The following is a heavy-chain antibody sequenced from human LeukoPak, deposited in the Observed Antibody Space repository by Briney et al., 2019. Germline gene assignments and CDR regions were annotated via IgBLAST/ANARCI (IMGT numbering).Heavy chain of an antibody. D-gene: IGHD1-14*01. J-gene: IGHJ4*02. CDR2: ISSNGGST. Sequence: GGSLRLSCSASGFTFSNFAMHWGRQPPGKGLEYVSAISSNGGSTYYADSVKGRFTISRDNSENTLYLQMSSLRPEDTAVYYCVKDAPRQYYFDYWGQGTLVTVSS. CDR1: GFTFSNFA. CDR3: VKDAPRQYYFDY. V-gene: IGHV3-64D*09.